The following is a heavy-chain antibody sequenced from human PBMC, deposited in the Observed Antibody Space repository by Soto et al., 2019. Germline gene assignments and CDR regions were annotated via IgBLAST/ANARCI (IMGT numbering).Heavy chain of an antibody. CDR1: GGSISSYY. CDR2: IYYSGST. V-gene: IGHV4-59*08. D-gene: IGHD2-15*01. CDR3: ARHRGYCSGGSCYEGWFDP. J-gene: IGHJ5*02. Sequence: QVQLQESGPGLVKPSETLSLTCTVSGGSISSYYWSWIRQPPGKGLEWIGYIYYSGSTNYHPSLQRRFTISVDTAKNQFSRKPSSVTAADTAVYYCARHRGYCSGGSCYEGWFDPWGQGTLVTVSS.